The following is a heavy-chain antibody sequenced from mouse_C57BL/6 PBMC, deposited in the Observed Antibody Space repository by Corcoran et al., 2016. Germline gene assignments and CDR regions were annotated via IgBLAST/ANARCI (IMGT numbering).Heavy chain of an antibody. CDR2: INPNNGGT. J-gene: IGHJ1*03. Sequence: EVQLQQSGPELVKPGASEKITCKASEYTLTDYYMNWVKQSHGKSLEWIGDINPNNGGTSYNQKFKGKATLTVDKSSSTAYMELRSLSSEDSAFYYCARSGSSYRYFDVWGTGTTVTVSS. CDR1: EYTLTDYY. CDR3: ARSGSSYRYFDV. D-gene: IGHD1-1*01. V-gene: IGHV1-26*01.